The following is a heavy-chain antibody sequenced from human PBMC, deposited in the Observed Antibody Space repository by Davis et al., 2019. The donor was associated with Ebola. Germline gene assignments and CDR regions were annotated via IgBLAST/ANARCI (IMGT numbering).Heavy chain of an antibody. V-gene: IGHV3-48*02. CDR3: ARLVVTYYYGMDV. J-gene: IGHJ6*02. Sequence: GESLKTSCAASGFTFSSYSMNWVRQAPGTGLEWVSYITSSSSTIYYADSVKGRFTISRDNAKNSLYLQMNSLRDEDTAVYYCARLVVTYYYGMDVWGQGTTVTVSS. CDR1: GFTFSSYS. CDR2: ITSSSSTI. D-gene: IGHD2-21*02.